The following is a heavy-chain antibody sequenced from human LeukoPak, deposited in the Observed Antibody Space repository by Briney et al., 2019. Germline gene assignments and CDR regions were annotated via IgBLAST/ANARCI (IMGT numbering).Heavy chain of an antibody. J-gene: IGHJ5*02. V-gene: IGHV3-30*02. Sequence: GGSLRLSCAASGFTFSSYGMHWVRQAPGKGLEWVAFIRYDGSNKYYADSVKGRFTISRDNSKNTLYLQMNSLRAEDTAVYYCARGIAVAGTRRGPPWGQGTLVTVSS. D-gene: IGHD6-19*01. CDR1: GFTFSSYG. CDR3: ARGIAVAGTRRGPP. CDR2: IRYDGSNK.